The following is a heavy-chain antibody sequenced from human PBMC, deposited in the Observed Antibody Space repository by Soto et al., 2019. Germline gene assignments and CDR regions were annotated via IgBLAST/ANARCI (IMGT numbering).Heavy chain of an antibody. CDR1: GYTFSNYD. D-gene: IGHD3-10*01. J-gene: IGHJ4*02. V-gene: IGHV1-8*01. Sequence: QVQLVQSGAELKKPGASVKVSCKASGYTFSNYDMNWVRQATGQGPEWIGWVNPNNGDTGYAQKFRGRVTLTTDIDTTTAYMEPPSLRSEDTAIYYCAKVSRKGSAIDFDYWGQGTLITVSS. CDR2: VNPNNGDT. CDR3: AKVSRKGSAIDFDY.